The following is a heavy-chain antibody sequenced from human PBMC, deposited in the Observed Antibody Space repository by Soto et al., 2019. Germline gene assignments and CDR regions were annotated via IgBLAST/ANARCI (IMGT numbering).Heavy chain of an antibody. Sequence: KPSETLSLTCAVYGGSFSGYYWSWIRQPPGKGLEWIGEINHSGSTNYNPSLKSRVTISVDTSKNQFSLKLSSVTAADTAVYYCARGTAMVDYWGQGTLGTV. V-gene: IGHV4-34*01. CDR1: GGSFSGYY. D-gene: IGHD5-18*01. CDR3: ARGTAMVDY. CDR2: INHSGST. J-gene: IGHJ4*02.